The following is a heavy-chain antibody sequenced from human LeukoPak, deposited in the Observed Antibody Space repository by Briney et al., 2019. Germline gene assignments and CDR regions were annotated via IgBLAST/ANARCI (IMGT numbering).Heavy chain of an antibody. Sequence: SETLSLTCTVSGGPISSSYCWGWIRQTPGKGLEWIGSIHYSGSTYYNPSLKSRVTISVDTPRNQFSLKLRSVTAADTAVYYCARLPYSHYSDSSGYFDHWGQGTLFTVSS. CDR1: GGPISSSYC. J-gene: IGHJ4*02. D-gene: IGHD3-22*01. CDR2: IHYSGST. CDR3: ARLPYSHYSDSSGYFDH. V-gene: IGHV4-39*01.